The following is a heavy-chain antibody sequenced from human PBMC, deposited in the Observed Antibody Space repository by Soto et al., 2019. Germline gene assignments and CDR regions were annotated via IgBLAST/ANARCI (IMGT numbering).Heavy chain of an antibody. CDR3: ARVYCSSTSCPMWDYYYGMDV. D-gene: IGHD2-2*01. V-gene: IGHV1-69*13. Sequence: SVKVSCKASGGTFSSYATSWVRQAPGQGLEWMGGIIPIFGTANYAQKFQGRVTITADESTSTAYMELSSLRSEDTAVYYCARVYCSSTSCPMWDYYYGMDVWGQGTTVTVSS. J-gene: IGHJ6*02. CDR1: GGTFSSYA. CDR2: IIPIFGTA.